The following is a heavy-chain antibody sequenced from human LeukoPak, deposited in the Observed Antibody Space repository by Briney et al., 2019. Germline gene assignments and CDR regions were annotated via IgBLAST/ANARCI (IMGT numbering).Heavy chain of an antibody. Sequence: ASVKVSCKASGYTFTSYGISWVRQAPGQGLEWMGWISAYNGNTNYAQKLQGRVPMTTDTSTSTAYMELRSLRSDDTAVYYCARDIVVVPAATNNWFDPWGQGTLVTVSS. CDR3: ARDIVVVPAATNNWFDP. CDR1: GYTFTSYG. CDR2: ISAYNGNT. J-gene: IGHJ5*02. D-gene: IGHD2-2*01. V-gene: IGHV1-18*01.